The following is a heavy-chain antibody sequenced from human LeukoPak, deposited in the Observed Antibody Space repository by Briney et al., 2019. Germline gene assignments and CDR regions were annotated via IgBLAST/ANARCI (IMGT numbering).Heavy chain of an antibody. CDR1: GGSLTSYY. J-gene: IGHJ4*02. D-gene: IGHD1-14*01. Sequence: SETLSLTGTVSGGSLTSYYWSWLRQPAGKGLEWIGLISAGGYTNYNPSLKSRVTMSVDTSKNQFSLKLSSVTAADAAVYYCASSLGTTSTMMSYWGQGTLVTVSS. V-gene: IGHV4-4*07. CDR2: ISAGGYT. CDR3: ASSLGTTSTMMSY.